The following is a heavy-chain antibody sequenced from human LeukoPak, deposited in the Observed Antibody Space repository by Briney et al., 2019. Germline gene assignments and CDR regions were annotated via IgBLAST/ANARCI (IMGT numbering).Heavy chain of an antibody. CDR2: IKQDGSEK. V-gene: IGHV3-7*03. CDR1: GFTFSTKS. CDR3: ARGGDYLDF. Sequence: GGSLRLSCAVSGFTFSTKSMNWVRQAPGKGLEWVANIKQDGSEKYYVDSVKGRFTISRDNANNSLYLQMNSLRAEDTAVYYCARGGDYLDFWGQGTLVTVSS. J-gene: IGHJ4*02.